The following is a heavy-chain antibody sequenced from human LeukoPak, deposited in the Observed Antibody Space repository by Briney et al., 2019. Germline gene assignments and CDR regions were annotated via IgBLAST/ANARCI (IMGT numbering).Heavy chain of an antibody. Sequence: SEALSLTCAVYGGSFSGYYWSWIRQPPGKGLEWIGEINHSGSTNYNPSLKSRVTISVDTSKNQFSLKLSSVTAADTAVYYCARGPGGDYGGKGSYYYYYGMDVWGQGTTVTVSS. J-gene: IGHJ6*02. CDR1: GGSFSGYY. D-gene: IGHD4-17*01. CDR3: ARGPGGDYGGKGSYYYYYGMDV. CDR2: INHSGST. V-gene: IGHV4-34*01.